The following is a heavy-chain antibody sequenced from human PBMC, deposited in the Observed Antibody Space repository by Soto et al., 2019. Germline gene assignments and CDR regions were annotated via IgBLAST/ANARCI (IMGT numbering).Heavy chain of an antibody. CDR1: AGSISSGDYY. CDR3: ARRGGAAAGSYNWFDP. V-gene: IGHV4-61*08. D-gene: IGHD6-13*01. Sequence: SETLSLTCTVSAGSISSGDYYWSWIRQPPGKGLEWIGYIYYSGSATYNPSLKSRVTLSVDTSKNQFSLKLSSVTAADTAVYYCARRGGAAAGSYNWFDPWGQGTLVTVSS. CDR2: IYYSGSA. J-gene: IGHJ5*02.